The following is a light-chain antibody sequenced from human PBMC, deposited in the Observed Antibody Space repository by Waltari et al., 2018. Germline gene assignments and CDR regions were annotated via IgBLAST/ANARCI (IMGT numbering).Light chain of an antibody. CDR1: SSDVSPSPS. CDR3: SSYSSANIRV. J-gene: IGLJ1*01. CDR2: DVS. V-gene: IGLV2-14*03. Sequence: QSALTQPASVSGSPGQSITISCTGTSSDVSPSPSFPWYQQHPGKAPKVMIYDVSNRPSGVSNRFSGSKSGNTASLTISGLQPEDEAHYYCSSYSSANIRVFGTGTKVTVL.